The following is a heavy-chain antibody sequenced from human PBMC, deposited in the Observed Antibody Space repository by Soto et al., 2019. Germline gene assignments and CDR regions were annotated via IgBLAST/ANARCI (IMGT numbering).Heavy chain of an antibody. CDR2: IYYSGST. Sequence: SETLSLTCTVSGGSISSYYWSWIRQPPGKGLEWIGYIYYSGSTNYNPSLKSRVTISVDTSKNQFSLKLSSVTAADTAGYYCARHLKSLLVAQYEYNWGSYPSCGAFDIWGQGTMVTVSS. J-gene: IGHJ3*02. CDR1: GGSISSYY. V-gene: IGHV4-59*08. CDR3: ARHLKSLLVAQYEYNWGSYPSCGAFDI. D-gene: IGHD3-16*02.